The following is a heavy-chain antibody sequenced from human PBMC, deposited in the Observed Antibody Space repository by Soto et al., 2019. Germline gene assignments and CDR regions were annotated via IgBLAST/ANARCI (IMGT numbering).Heavy chain of an antibody. Sequence: PGGSLRLSCAASGFTFSSYWMSWVRQAPGKGLEWVANIKQDGSEKYYVDSVKGRVTISRDNAKNSLYLQMNSLRADDTAVYYCARDPSYDYSPSYYMDVWGKGPTVTVSS. CDR3: ARDPSYDYSPSYYMDV. D-gene: IGHD3-16*01. CDR1: GFTFSSYW. J-gene: IGHJ6*03. V-gene: IGHV3-7*05. CDR2: IKQDGSEK.